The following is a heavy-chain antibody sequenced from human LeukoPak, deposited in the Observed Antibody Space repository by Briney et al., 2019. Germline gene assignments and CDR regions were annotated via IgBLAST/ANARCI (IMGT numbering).Heavy chain of an antibody. CDR3: ARGFFTVVPDALDI. V-gene: IGHV4-61*02. D-gene: IGHD3-3*01. J-gene: IGHJ3*02. CDR1: GGSITSGTYH. CDR2: VYTSGST. Sequence: SSETLSLTCTVSGGSITSGTYHWTWIRQPAGKGLEWIGRVYTSGSTNYAPSLKSRITISVDTSKNHFSLNLSSVTAADTAVYYCARGFFTVVPDALDIRGRGTMVIVSS.